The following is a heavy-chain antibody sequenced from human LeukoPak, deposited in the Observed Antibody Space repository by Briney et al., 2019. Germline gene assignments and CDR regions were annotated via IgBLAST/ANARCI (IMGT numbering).Heavy chain of an antibody. Sequence: GTSLRLSCAASGFTFSNYAMSWVRQAPGKGLEWVSAIVGSGGSTYYADSVKGRFTISRDNPKNTLYLQMNSLRAEDTAVYYCAKWGDYDILTGYYDSDYWGQGTLVTVSS. D-gene: IGHD3-9*01. V-gene: IGHV3-23*01. CDR1: GFTFSNYA. CDR3: AKWGDYDILTGYYDSDY. J-gene: IGHJ4*02. CDR2: IVGSGGST.